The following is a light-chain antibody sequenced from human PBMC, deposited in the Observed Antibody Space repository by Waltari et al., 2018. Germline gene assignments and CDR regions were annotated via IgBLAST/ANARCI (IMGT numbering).Light chain of an antibody. CDR1: VAHYSY. V-gene: IGLV2-14*03. Sequence: QSALTPPAYVSGSPGQSTTTSSKDVAHYSYVSWYQQHPGKAPKLLSCDVTSRPAGVSSRFSGSKAGKAASLTISGLQAADEADYFCSSYTHVPIFGGGTKLTVL. CDR3: SSYTHVPI. CDR2: DVT. J-gene: IGLJ2*01.